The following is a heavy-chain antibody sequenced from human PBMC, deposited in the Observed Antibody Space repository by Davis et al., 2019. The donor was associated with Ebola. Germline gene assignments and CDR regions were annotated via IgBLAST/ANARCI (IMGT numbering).Heavy chain of an antibody. D-gene: IGHD6-13*01. J-gene: IGHJ6*02. CDR2: ISGDGGST. CDR1: GFTFDDYA. Sequence: GESLKISCAASGFTFDDYAMHWVRHAPGKGLEWVSLISGDGGSTYYADSVKGRFTISRDNSKNSLYLQMNSLRTEDTALYYCAKDASAGTSLYYYGMDVWGQGTTVTVSS. V-gene: IGHV3-43*02. CDR3: AKDASAGTSLYYYGMDV.